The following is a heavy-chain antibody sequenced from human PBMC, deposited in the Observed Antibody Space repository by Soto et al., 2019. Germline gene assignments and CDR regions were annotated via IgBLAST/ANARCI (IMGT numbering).Heavy chain of an antibody. CDR1: GFTFSDYG. D-gene: IGHD1-20*01. CDR2: IWYDGSQK. CDR3: ASEYIKASGSDY. Sequence: QVQLVQSGGGVTEPGRSLRLSCAASGFTFSDYGMHWFRQPPGKGLNWVAVIWYDGSQKHYADSVKGRFTISRDNSKKTLYLQMNSLSAEDTGVYYCASEYIKASGSDYWGQGTLVSVFS. J-gene: IGHJ4*02. V-gene: IGHV3-33*01.